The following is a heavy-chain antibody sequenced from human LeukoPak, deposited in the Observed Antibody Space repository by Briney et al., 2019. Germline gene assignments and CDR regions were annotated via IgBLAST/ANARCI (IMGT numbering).Heavy chain of an antibody. D-gene: IGHD2-21*02. CDR1: GFSLRTYS. V-gene: IGHV3-21*01. J-gene: IGHJ4*02. CDR3: ARGGGDVPIDY. Sequence: VGSLRVSCAPSGFSLRTYSMNWVRQAPGKGMDWVSAISSRSYIFYADSVKGRFIISRDNAKNSLYLQMNSLRAEDTALYYCARGGGDVPIDYWGQGTLVTVSS. CDR2: ISSRSYI.